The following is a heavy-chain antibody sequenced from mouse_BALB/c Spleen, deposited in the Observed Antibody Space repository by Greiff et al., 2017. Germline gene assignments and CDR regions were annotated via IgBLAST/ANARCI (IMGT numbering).Heavy chain of an antibody. J-gene: IGHJ3*01. CDR2: IYPGDGDT. D-gene: IGHD2-3*01. V-gene: IGHV1-87*01. CDR3: ALDGYYASWFAY. CDR1: GYTFTSYW. Sequence: VQLQQSGAELARPGASVKLSCKASGYTFTSYWMQWVKQRPGQGLEWIGAIYPGDGDTRYTQKFKGKATLTADKSSSTAYMQLSSLASEDSAVYYCALDGYYASWFAYWGQGTLVTVSA.